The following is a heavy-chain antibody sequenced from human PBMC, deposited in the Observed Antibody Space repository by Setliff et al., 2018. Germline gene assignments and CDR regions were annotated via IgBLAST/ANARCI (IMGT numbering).Heavy chain of an antibody. CDR3: ARAGVLWFGEFTYFDY. CDR2: VGKGGST. CDR1: GYSISSGYI. V-gene: IGHV4-38-2*02. Sequence: ASETLSLTCTVSGYSISSGYIWGWIRQPPGKGLEWIGSVGKGGSTNYNPSLKSRVTLSIDTSKNQFSLTLTSVSAADTAVYYCARAGVLWFGEFTYFDYWGRGTLVTVPQ. D-gene: IGHD3-10*01. J-gene: IGHJ4*02.